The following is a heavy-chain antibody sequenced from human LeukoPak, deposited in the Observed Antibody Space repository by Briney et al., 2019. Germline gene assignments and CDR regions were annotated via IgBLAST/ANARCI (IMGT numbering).Heavy chain of an antibody. D-gene: IGHD4-17*01. CDR2: ISYDGSNK. V-gene: IGHV3-30*04. CDR3: ASLGDYDY. Sequence: GGSLRLSCAASGFTFSSYAMHWFRQAPGKGLEWVAVISYDGSNKYYADPVKGRFTISRDNSKNTLYLQMNSLRAEDTAVYYCASLGDYDYWGQGTLVTVSS. CDR1: GFTFSSYA. J-gene: IGHJ4*02.